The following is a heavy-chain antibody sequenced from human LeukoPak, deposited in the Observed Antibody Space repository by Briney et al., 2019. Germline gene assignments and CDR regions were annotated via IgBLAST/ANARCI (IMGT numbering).Heavy chain of an antibody. CDR2: IFTSGS. CDR1: GXSISGYY. J-gene: IGHJ4*02. D-gene: IGHD6-19*01. V-gene: IGHV4-4*07. CDR3: VANFDGLVY. Sequence: SETLSLTCTVSGXSISGYYGNWIRQPAGKGLEWIGRIFTSGSDPNPSLKSRVTMSIDTSTNQFSLRLSSVTAADTAVYYCVANFDGLVYWGRGTLVTVSS.